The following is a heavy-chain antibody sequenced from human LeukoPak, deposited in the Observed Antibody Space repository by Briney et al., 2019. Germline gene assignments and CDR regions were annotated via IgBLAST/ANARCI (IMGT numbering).Heavy chain of an antibody. CDR3: ATLPYYYGSESYGGIDY. J-gene: IGHJ4*02. CDR2: IYYSGTT. CDR1: GGSITSSSYY. V-gene: IGHV4-39*01. D-gene: IGHD3-10*01. Sequence: SETLSLTCIVSGGSITSSSYYGGWIRQPPGKALEWIGSIYYSGTTYYNPSLKSRVTISVDTSKKQLSLQLSSVTAADTAVYYCATLPYYYGSESYGGIDYWGQGTLVTVSS.